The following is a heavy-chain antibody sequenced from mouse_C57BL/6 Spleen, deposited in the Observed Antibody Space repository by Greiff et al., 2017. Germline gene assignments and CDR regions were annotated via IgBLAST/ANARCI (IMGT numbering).Heavy chain of an antibody. CDR3: ARTTGTHYAMDY. Sequence: EVHLVESGGGLVKPGGSLKLSCAASGFTFSDYGMHWVRQAPEKGLEWVAYISSGSSTIYYADTVKGRFTISRDNAKNTLFLQMTSLRSEDTAMYYCARTTGTHYAMDYWGQGTSVTVSS. CDR1: GFTFSDYG. CDR2: ISSGSSTI. J-gene: IGHJ4*01. V-gene: IGHV5-17*01. D-gene: IGHD4-1*01.